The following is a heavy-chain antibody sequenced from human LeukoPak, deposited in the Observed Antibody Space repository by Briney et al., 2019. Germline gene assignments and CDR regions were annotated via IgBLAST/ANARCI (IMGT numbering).Heavy chain of an antibody. Sequence: PVKVSCKASGGTFSSYAISWVRQAPGQGLEWMGRIIPIFGTANYAQKFQGRVTITTDESTSTAYMELSSLRSEDTAVYYCARGDVAAVSWFDPWGQGTLVTVSS. CDR1: GGTFSSYA. J-gene: IGHJ5*02. CDR2: IIPIFGTA. CDR3: ARGDVAAVSWFDP. V-gene: IGHV1-69*05. D-gene: IGHD6-19*01.